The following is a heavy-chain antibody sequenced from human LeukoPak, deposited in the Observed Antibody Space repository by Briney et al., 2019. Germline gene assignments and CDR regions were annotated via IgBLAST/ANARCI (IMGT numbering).Heavy chain of an antibody. Sequence: SETLSLTCAVYGGSFSGYYWSWIRQPPGKGLEWIGEINHSGSTNYNPSLKSRVTISVDTSKNQFSLKLSPVTAADTAVYYCAREQQTDDAFDIWGQGTMVTVSS. CDR3: AREQQTDDAFDI. D-gene: IGHD6-13*01. CDR1: GGSFSGYY. V-gene: IGHV4-34*01. CDR2: INHSGST. J-gene: IGHJ3*02.